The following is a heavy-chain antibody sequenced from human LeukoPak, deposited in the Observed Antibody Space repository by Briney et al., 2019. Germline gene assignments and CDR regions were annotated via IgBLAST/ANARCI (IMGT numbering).Heavy chain of an antibody. Sequence: GASVKVSCKASGYTFTSYAMHWVRQAPGQRLEWMGWINADNGNTKYSQKFQGRVTITRDTSASTAYMELSSLRSEDTAVYYCAKVTTVTKGDWYYYYGMDVWGQGTTVTVSS. CDR3: AKVTTVTKGDWYYYYGMDV. CDR2: INADNGNT. CDR1: GYTFTSYA. V-gene: IGHV1-3*01. J-gene: IGHJ6*02. D-gene: IGHD4-17*01.